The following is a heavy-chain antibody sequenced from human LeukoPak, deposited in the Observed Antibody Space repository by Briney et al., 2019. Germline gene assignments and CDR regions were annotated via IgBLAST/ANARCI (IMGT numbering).Heavy chain of an antibody. CDR1: GFTFSSYA. CDR2: ISYDGSNK. D-gene: IGHD3-16*01. CDR3: ARDGAGDLVRGYYYYYMDV. Sequence: GGSLRLSCAASGFTFSSYAMHWVRQAPGKGLEWVAVISYDGSNKYYADSVKGRFTISRDNSKNTLYLQMNSLRAEDTAVYYCARDGAGDLVRGYYYYYMDVWGKGTTVTVSS. J-gene: IGHJ6*03. V-gene: IGHV3-30*01.